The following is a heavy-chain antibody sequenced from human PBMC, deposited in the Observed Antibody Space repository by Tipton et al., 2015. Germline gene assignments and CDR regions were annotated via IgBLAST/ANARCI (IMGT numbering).Heavy chain of an antibody. CDR2: ISLSGTFT. CDR3: ARAPGTRKPLDI. J-gene: IGHJ3*02. Sequence: SLRLSCAVSGFTFDTYTMNWVRQAPGKGLEWVSYISLSGTFTHYADSVEGRFTISRDNSKNSLYLQMNSLRVEDAGVYYCARAPGTRKPLDIWGQGTMVTVSS. CDR1: GFTFDTYT. D-gene: IGHD3-10*01. V-gene: IGHV3-21*05.